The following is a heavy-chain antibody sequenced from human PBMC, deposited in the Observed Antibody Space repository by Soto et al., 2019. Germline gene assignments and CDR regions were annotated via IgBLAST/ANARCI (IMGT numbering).Heavy chain of an antibody. CDR1: GGSFSGYY. D-gene: IGHD3-10*01. J-gene: IGHJ4*02. CDR2: INHSGST. CDR3: ARVDYYGSGSHKTFDY. V-gene: IGHV4-34*01. Sequence: QVQLQQWGAGLLKPSETLSLTCAVYGGSFSGYYWSWIRQPPGKGLEWIGEINHSGSTNYNPSLKSRVTISVDTSKTQFSLKLSSVTAADTAVYYCARVDYYGSGSHKTFDYWGQGTLVTVSS.